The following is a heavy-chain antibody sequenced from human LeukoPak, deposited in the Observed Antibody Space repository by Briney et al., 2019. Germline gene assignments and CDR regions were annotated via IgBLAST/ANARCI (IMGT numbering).Heavy chain of an antibody. CDR2: INPKSGGT. CDR1: GYTFTAYC. CDR3: ARSLGDYVDY. Sequence: ASVKVSCKASGYTFTAYCMRWVRQAPGQGLEWMGWINPKSGGTNFAQKFQGRVTMTRDTSITTAYMELSRLTSDDTAVYYCARSLGDYVDYWGQETLVTVSS. J-gene: IGHJ4*02. D-gene: IGHD3-16*01. V-gene: IGHV1-2*02.